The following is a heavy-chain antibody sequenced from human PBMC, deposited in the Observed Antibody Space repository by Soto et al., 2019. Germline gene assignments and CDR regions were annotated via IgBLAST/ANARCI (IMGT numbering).Heavy chain of an antibody. CDR2: ISVTGGT. V-gene: IGHV3-23*01. CDR1: GFTFSSYA. J-gene: IGHJ4*02. Sequence: PGGSLRLSCAASGFTFSSYAMNWVRQAPGKGPEWVSHISVTGGTYYADSVKGRFTISRDNSKNTLFLQMNSLRAEDTALYYCAKSLSTATSFDYWGQGTPVTVSS. CDR3: AKSLSTATSFDY.